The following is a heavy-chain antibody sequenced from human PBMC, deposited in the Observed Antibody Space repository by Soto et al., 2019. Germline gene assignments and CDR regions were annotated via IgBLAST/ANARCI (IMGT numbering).Heavy chain of an antibody. V-gene: IGHV3-30*18. CDR3: AKGSSSWYYPHFDY. J-gene: IGHJ4*02. D-gene: IGHD6-13*01. CDR2: ISYDGSNQ. CDR1: GFTFSNYG. Sequence: QVQLAESGGGVVQPGRSLRLSCVASGFTFSNYGMHWVRQAPGKGLEWVTIISYDGSNQNYADSVKGRFTISRDNSKNTLCLQMNSLRAEDTAVYYYAKGSSSWYYPHFDYWGQGTLVTVSS.